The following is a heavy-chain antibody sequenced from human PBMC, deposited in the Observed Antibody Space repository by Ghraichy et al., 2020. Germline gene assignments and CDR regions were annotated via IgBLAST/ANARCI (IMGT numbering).Heavy chain of an antibody. D-gene: IGHD6-19*01. CDR1: GFTFSSYA. J-gene: IGHJ4*02. CDR2: ISGSGGST. Sequence: GGSLRLSCAASGFTFSSYAMSWVRQAPGKGLEWVSAISGSGGSTYYADSVKGRFTISRDNSKNTLYLQMNSLRAEDTAVYYCATYQWPEGNFDYWGQGTLVTVSS. V-gene: IGHV3-23*01. CDR3: ATYQWPEGNFDY.